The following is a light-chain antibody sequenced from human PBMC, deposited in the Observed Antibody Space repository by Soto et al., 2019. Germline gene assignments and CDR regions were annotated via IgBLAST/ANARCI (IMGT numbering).Light chain of an antibody. CDR1: SSDVGSFDS. CDR2: DVS. V-gene: IGLV2-14*01. CDR3: SSFTTSSTLV. Sequence: QSVLTQPASVSGSPGQPITISCTGTSSDVGSFDSVAWYQHNPGKAPKLMIYDVSTRPSGVSSRFSGSKSGNTASLSISGLQTEDEANYYCSSFTTSSTLVFGTGTKLTVL. J-gene: IGLJ1*01.